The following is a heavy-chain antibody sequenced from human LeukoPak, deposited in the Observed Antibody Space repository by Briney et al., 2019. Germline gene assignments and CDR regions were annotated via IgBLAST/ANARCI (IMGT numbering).Heavy chain of an antibody. Sequence: GGSLRLSCAASGFTFSSNWMHWVRQAPGKGLVWVSRINEDGSTTNYADSVKGRFTISRDNAKNSLYLQMNSLRAEDTAVYYCARICEDTAMVTEWFDPWGQGTLVTVSS. CDR3: ARICEDTAMVTEWFDP. CDR1: GFTFSSNW. D-gene: IGHD5-18*01. CDR2: INEDGSTT. J-gene: IGHJ5*02. V-gene: IGHV3-74*01.